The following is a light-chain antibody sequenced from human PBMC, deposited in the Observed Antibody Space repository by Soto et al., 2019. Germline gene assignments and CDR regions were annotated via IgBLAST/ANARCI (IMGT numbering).Light chain of an antibody. CDR1: QNVAGD. CDR3: KDYNGRPS. Sequence: RVTTQSPATLSVSPGERATLSCRASQNVAGDLAWYQQKPGQAPRLLIYRTSTRATGIPARFSGSGSGTEFTLTTSSRRLEVFAVYYCKDYNGRPSFGKGPKVEIK. J-gene: IGKJ2*01. CDR2: RTS. V-gene: IGKV3-15*01.